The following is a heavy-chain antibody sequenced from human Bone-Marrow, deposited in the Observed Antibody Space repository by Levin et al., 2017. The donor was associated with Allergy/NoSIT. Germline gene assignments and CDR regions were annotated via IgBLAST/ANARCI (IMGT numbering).Heavy chain of an antibody. J-gene: IGHJ4*02. Sequence: SETLSLTCAVSGGSISSSNWWSWVRQPPGKGLEWIGEIYHSGSTNYNPSLKSRVTISVDKSKNQFSLKLSSVTAADTAVYYCARGEPHYYGSGSYYNWGYYFDYWGQGTLVTVSS. D-gene: IGHD3-10*01. CDR1: GGSISSSNW. CDR2: IYHSGST. V-gene: IGHV4-4*02. CDR3: ARGEPHYYGSGSYYNWGYYFDY.